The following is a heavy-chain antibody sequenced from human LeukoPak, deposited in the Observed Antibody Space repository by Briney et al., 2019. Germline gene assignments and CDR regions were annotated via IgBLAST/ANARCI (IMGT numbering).Heavy chain of an antibody. V-gene: IGHV3-7*03. Sequence: PGGSLRLSCAASGFTFSSYWMSWVRQAPGKGLEWVANINQGGSDKHYVDSVKGRFTISRDNAKNSLFLQMNSLRAEDTAVYYCAKVAYRSSWGTHDYWGQGTLVTVSS. CDR2: INQGGSDK. CDR1: GFTFSSYW. CDR3: AKVAYRSSWGTHDY. D-gene: IGHD6-13*01. J-gene: IGHJ4*02.